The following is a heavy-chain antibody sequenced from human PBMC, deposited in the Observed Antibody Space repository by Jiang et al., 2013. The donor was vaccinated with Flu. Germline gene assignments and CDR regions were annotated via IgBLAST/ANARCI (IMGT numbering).Heavy chain of an antibody. CDR2: INPSGGST. D-gene: IGHD5-18*01. Sequence: GAEVKKPGASVKVSCKASGYTFTSYYMHWVRQAPGQGLEWMGIINPSGGSTSYAQKFQGRVTMTRDTSTSTVYMELSSLRSEDTAVYYCARGVSDTAMVNHFDYWGQGTLVTVSS. CDR1: GYTFTSYY. J-gene: IGHJ4*02. CDR3: ARGVSDTAMVNHFDY. V-gene: IGHV1-46*01.